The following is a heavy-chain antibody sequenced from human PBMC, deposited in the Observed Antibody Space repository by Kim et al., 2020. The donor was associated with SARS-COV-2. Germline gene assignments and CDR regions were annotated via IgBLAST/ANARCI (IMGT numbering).Heavy chain of an antibody. D-gene: IGHD6-13*01. CDR1: GGSISSSSYY. V-gene: IGHV4-39*01. CDR2: IYYSGST. Sequence: SETLSLTCTVSGGSISSSSYYWGWIRQPPGKGLEWIGSIYYSGSTYYNPSLKSRVTISVDTSKNQFSLKLRSVTAADTAVYYCARHWAADSWFDPWGQGTLVTVSS. J-gene: IGHJ5*02. CDR3: ARHWAADSWFDP.